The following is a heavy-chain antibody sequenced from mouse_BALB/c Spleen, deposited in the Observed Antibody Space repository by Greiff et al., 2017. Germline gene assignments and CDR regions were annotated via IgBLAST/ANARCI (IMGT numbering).Heavy chain of an antibody. D-gene: IGHD1-1*01. Sequence: EVQRVESGPGLVKPSQSLSLTCTVTGYSITSDYAWNWIRQFPGNKLEWMGYISYSGSTSYNPSLKSRISITRDTSKNQFFLQLNSVTTEDTATYYCARYYYGSSYVDYAMDYWGQGTSVTVSS. CDR3: ARYYYGSSYVDYAMDY. CDR1: GYSITSDYA. CDR2: ISYSGST. J-gene: IGHJ4*01. V-gene: IGHV3-2*02.